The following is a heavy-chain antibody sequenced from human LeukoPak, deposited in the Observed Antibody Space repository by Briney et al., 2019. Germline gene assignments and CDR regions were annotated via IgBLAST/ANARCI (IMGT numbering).Heavy chain of an antibody. CDR2: INAGNGIT. V-gene: IGHV1-3*01. CDR3: ARPSAMSAFDI. D-gene: IGHD5-18*01. CDR1: GYTFTSYA. J-gene: IGHJ3*02. Sequence: ASVKVSCKASGYTFTSYAMHWVRQAPGQRLEWMGWINAGNGITKYSQKFQGRVTITRDTSASTAYMELSSLRSEDTAVYYCARPSAMSAFDIWGQGTMVTVSS.